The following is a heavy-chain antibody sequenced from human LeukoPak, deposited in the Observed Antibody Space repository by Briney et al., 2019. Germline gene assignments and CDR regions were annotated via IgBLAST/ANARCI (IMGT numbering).Heavy chain of an antibody. D-gene: IGHD3-3*01. CDR1: GFTFSSYS. Sequence: GGSLRLSCAASGFTFSSYSMNWVRQAPGKGLEWVSYISSSSSTIYYADSVKGRFTISRDNAKNTLYLQMNSLRAEDTAVYYCARDLEPYDFWSEGWFDPWGQGTLVTVSS. CDR3: ARDLEPYDFWSEGWFDP. V-gene: IGHV3-48*01. CDR2: ISSSSSTI. J-gene: IGHJ5*02.